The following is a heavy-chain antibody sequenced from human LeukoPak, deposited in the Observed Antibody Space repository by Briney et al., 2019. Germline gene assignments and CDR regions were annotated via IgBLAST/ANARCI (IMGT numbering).Heavy chain of an antibody. Sequence: GGSLRLSCAASGFSFSNYWMSWVRQAPGKGLEWVANIKQDGTEKYYVDSVKGRFTTSRDNAKNSVYLEMNSLRAEDTAVYYCARSPNYKGYFDYWGQGTLVTVSS. V-gene: IGHV3-7*01. CDR2: IKQDGTEK. D-gene: IGHD3-10*01. CDR1: GFSFSNYW. J-gene: IGHJ4*02. CDR3: ARSPNYKGYFDY.